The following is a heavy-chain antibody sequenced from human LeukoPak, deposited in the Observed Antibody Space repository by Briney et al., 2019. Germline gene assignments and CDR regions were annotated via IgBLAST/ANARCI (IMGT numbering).Heavy chain of an antibody. J-gene: IGHJ4*02. V-gene: IGHV1-18*01. D-gene: IGHD6-19*01. Sequence: ASVKVSCKASGYTFTSYGISWVRQAPGQGLEWMGWISAYNGNTNYAQKLQGRVTKTTDTSTSTAYMELRSLRSDDTAVYYCARDPMRTYSSGWYWYYWGQGTLVTVSS. CDR2: ISAYNGNT. CDR3: ARDPMRTYSSGWYWYY. CDR1: GYTFTSYG.